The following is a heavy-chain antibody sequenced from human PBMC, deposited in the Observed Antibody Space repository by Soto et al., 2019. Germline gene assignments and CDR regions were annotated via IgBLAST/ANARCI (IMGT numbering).Heavy chain of an antibody. J-gene: IGHJ5*02. CDR3: ARGIRFLEWLPINWFDP. CDR1: GGSFRGYY. CDR2: INHSGST. V-gene: IGHV4-34*01. D-gene: IGHD3-3*01. Sequence: PSAPLCITCAVYGGSFRGYYWSWIRQPPGKGLEWIGEINHSGSTNYNPSLKSRVTISVDTSKNQFSLKLSSVTAADTAVYYCARGIRFLEWLPINWFDPWGQGTLVTVSS.